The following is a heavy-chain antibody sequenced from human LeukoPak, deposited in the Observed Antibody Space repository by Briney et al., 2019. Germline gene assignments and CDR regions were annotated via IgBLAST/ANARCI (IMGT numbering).Heavy chain of an antibody. V-gene: IGHV3-23*01. CDR2: ISGSGGST. CDR1: GFTVSSNY. J-gene: IGHJ4*02. CDR3: AKTGSGWWSYYFDY. Sequence: GGSLRLSCAASGFTVSSNYMSWVRQAPGKGLEWVSAISGSGGSTYYADSVKGRFTISRDNSKNTLYLQMNSLRAEDTAVYYCAKTGSGWWSYYFDYWGQGTLVTVSS. D-gene: IGHD6-19*01.